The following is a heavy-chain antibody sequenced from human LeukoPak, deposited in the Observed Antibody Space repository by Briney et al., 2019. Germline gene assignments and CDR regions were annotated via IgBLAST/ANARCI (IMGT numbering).Heavy chain of an antibody. D-gene: IGHD6-19*01. V-gene: IGHV3-7*02. Sequence: QPGGSLRLSCEVSGFTLSTYWMSWVRQAPGKGLEWVANIKQDGSEKYYVDSVKGRFTISRDNAKNSVFLEMNSLRVEDTAVYYCATLWDPVAGTAQPLLWGQGTLVTVSS. CDR2: IKQDGSEK. CDR3: ATLWDPVAGTAQPLL. J-gene: IGHJ4*02. CDR1: GFTLSTYW.